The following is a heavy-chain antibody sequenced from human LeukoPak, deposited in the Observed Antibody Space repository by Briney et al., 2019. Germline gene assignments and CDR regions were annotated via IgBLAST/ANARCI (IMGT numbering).Heavy chain of an antibody. V-gene: IGHV3-23*01. CDR3: AKDPPTVMANAFHI. CDR1: VFTFSSYG. CDR2: ISGSGGTT. D-gene: IGHD5-18*01. Sequence: PGGSLRLSCAASVFTFSSYGMSWVRQAPGKGLEWVSSISGSGGTTYYADSVKGRFTISRDNSKNTLYLQMNSLRADDTAVYSCAKDPPTVMANAFHIWGQGTMVTVS. J-gene: IGHJ3*02.